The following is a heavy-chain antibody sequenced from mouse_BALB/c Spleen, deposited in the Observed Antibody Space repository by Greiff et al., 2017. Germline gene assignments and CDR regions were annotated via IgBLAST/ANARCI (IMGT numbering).Heavy chain of an antibody. CDR3: ARGGDYYGSRTYFDY. CDR1: GFTFSSYA. CDR2: ISSGGST. J-gene: IGHJ2*01. V-gene: IGHV5-6-5*01. D-gene: IGHD1-1*01. Sequence: EVQLVESGGGLVKPGGSLKLSCAASGFTFSSYAMSWVRQTPEKRLEWVASISSGGSTYYPDSVKGRFTISRDNARNILYLQMSSLRSEDTAMYYCARGGDYYGSRTYFDYWGQGTTLTVSS.